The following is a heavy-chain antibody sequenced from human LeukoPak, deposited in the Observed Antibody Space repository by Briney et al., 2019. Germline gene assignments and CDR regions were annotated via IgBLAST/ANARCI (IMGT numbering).Heavy chain of an antibody. CDR3: ARAQEHCSSTSCPGLDP. Sequence: PGRSLRLSCAASGFTFSSYGMHWVRQAPGKGLEWVAVIWYDGSNKYYADSVKGRFTISRDNSKNTLYLQMNSLRAEDTAVYYCARAQEHCSSTSCPGLDPWGQGTLVTVSS. J-gene: IGHJ5*02. CDR2: IWYDGSNK. V-gene: IGHV3-33*01. D-gene: IGHD2-2*01. CDR1: GFTFSSYG.